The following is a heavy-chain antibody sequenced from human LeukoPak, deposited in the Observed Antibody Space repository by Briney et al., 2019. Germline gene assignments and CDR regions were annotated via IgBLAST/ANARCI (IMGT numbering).Heavy chain of an antibody. Sequence: GASVKVSCKASGYTFTSYYMHWVRQAPGQGLEWMGIINPSGGSTSYAQKFQGRVTMTRDTSTSTVYMELSSLRSEDTAVYYCARAEHYYDSSGYPSFQHWGQGTLVTVSS. CDR3: ARAEHYYDSSGYPSFQH. J-gene: IGHJ1*01. CDR1: GYTFTSYY. CDR2: INPSGGST. V-gene: IGHV1-46*01. D-gene: IGHD3-22*01.